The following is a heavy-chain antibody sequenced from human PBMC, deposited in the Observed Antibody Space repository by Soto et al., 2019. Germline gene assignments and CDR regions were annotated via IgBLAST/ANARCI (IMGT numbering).Heavy chain of an antibody. CDR3: ARVHVMVVAGSTFDY. Sequence: PSETLSLTCTVSGSSIGRGSYWPWFGRPPGKGPEWIASIYHGGTTFYNPSLKSRITISVDTSNNQFSLKLTSVTAADTAVYYCARVHVMVVAGSTFDYWGHGTLVTVSS. CDR2: IYHGGTT. CDR1: GSSIGRGSY. V-gene: IGHV4-38-2*02. J-gene: IGHJ4*01. D-gene: IGHD6-19*01.